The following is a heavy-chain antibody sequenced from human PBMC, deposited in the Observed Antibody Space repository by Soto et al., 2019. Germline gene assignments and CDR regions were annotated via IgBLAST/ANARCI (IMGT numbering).Heavy chain of an antibody. CDR1: GFTFISYS. CDR2: ISSSSNYI. CDR3: VREVLRFLEWGAFDI. D-gene: IGHD3-3*01. V-gene: IGHV3-21*01. Sequence: EVQLVESGGGLVKPGGSLRLSCAASGFTFISYSMNWVRQAPGKGLEWVSSISSSSNYIYYADSLQGRFTISRDNAKNSLYLQMNSPRAEDSAVYYCVREVLRFLEWGAFDIWGQGTMVTVSS. J-gene: IGHJ3*02.